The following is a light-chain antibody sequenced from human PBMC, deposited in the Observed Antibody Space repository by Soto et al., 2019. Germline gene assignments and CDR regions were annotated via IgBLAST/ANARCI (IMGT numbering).Light chain of an antibody. Sequence: EIVVTQSPGTLSLSPGERATLSCRASQSVSSSYLAWYQQKPGQAPRLLIYGASSRATGLPDRFSGSGTGTDFTLTISTLEPEDLAVYYCQQYGSSPRTFGPGTKLEIK. CDR2: GAS. V-gene: IGKV3-20*01. J-gene: IGKJ2*01. CDR3: QQYGSSPRT. CDR1: QSVSSSY.